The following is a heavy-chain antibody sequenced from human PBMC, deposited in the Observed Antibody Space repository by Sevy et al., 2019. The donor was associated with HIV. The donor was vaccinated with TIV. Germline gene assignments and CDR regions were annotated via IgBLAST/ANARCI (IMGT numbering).Heavy chain of an antibody. CDR3: VREGGSGWYNFDY. V-gene: IGHV3-21*01. J-gene: IGHJ4*02. CDR1: GFTFSSYS. Sequence: GGSLRLSCAASGFTFSSYSMDWVRQAPGKGLEWVSSISSSTNYIYYADSVKGRFTISRDNAKNSLFLQMNSLRAEDTAVYYCVREGGSGWYNFDYRGQGTLVTVSS. D-gene: IGHD6-19*01. CDR2: ISSSTNYI.